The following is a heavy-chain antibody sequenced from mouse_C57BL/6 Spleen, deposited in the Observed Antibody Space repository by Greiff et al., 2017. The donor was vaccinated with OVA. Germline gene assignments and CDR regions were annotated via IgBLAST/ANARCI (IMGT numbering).Heavy chain of an antibody. CDR3: ARSTTVVPSFDV. CDR1: GYSFTDYN. D-gene: IGHD1-1*01. Sequence: EVKLMESGPELVKPGASVKISCKASGYSFTDYNMNWVKQSNGKSLEWIGVINPNYGTTSYNQKFKGKATLTVDQSSSTAYMQLNSLTSEDSAVYYCARSTTVVPSFDVWGTGTTVTVSS. V-gene: IGHV1-39*01. CDR2: INPNYGTT. J-gene: IGHJ1*03.